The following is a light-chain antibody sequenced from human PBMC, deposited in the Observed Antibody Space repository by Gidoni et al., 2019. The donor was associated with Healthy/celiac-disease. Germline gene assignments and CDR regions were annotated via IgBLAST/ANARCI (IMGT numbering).Light chain of an antibody. CDR1: SSNIGAGYD. Sequence: QSVLTQPPSVSGAPWQRVPISCTGSSSNIGAGYDVHWYQQLPGTAPKLLIYGNSNRPSGVPDRFSGSKSGTSASLAITGLQAEDEADYYCQSYDSSLSGSEVFGGGTKLTVL. V-gene: IGLV1-40*01. CDR3: QSYDSSLSGSEV. CDR2: GNS. J-gene: IGLJ2*01.